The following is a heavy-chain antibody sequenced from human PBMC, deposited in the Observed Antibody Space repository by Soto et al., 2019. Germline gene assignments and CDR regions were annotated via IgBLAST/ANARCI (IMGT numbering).Heavy chain of an antibody. CDR3: ASTFGGVIVNLDY. CDR2: MNPKSGIK. Sequence: QVQLEQSGAEVRNPGASVKVSCKASGYTLTSYDINWVRQAPGQGLEWMGWMNPKSGIKGYAQKFQGRVTMTSNPSISTAYMELSSLTSEDTAVYYCASTFGGVIVNLDYWGHGTLDTVSS. D-gene: IGHD3-16*02. J-gene: IGHJ4*01. V-gene: IGHV1-8*01. CDR1: GYTLTSYD.